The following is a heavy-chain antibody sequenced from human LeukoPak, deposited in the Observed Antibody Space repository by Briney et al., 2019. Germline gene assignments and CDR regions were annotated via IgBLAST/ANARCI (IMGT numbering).Heavy chain of an antibody. J-gene: IGHJ4*02. CDR2: ISYDGSNK. D-gene: IGHD6-13*01. CDR3: ARDFRGSMAAGGTQY. V-gene: IGHV3-30-3*01. CDR1: GFTFSNYA. Sequence: GGSLRLSCAASGFTFSNYAMHWVRQAPGKGLEWVAFISYDGSNKYYTESVKGRFTISRDNSKNTLYLQMSSLRAEDTAVYYCARDFRGSMAAGGTQYWGQGTLVTVSS.